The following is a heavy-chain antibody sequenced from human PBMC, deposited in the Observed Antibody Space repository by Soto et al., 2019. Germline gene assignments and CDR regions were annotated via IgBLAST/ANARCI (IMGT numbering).Heavy chain of an antibody. CDR1: GFTFSSYA. D-gene: IGHD6-13*01. Sequence: EVQLLESGGGLVQPGGSLRLSCAASGFTFSSYAMSWVRQAPGKGLEWVSAISGSGGSTYYADSVKGRFTISRDNSKNTLYLQMNSLRAEDTAVYYCAKHPSRSLPYSSSWYDYWGQGTLVTVSS. CDR2: ISGSGGST. J-gene: IGHJ4*02. CDR3: AKHPSRSLPYSSSWYDY. V-gene: IGHV3-23*01.